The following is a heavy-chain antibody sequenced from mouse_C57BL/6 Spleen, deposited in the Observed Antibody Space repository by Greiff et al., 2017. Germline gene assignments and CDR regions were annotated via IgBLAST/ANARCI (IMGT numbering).Heavy chain of an antibody. CDR3: THGYYGFDY. V-gene: IGHV14-1*01. CDR2: IDPEDGDT. J-gene: IGHJ2*01. Sequence: VQLQQSGAELVRPGASVKLSCTASGFNIKDYYMHWVKQRPEPGLEWIGWIDPEDGDTEYAPMFQGKDTMTADTSSNTAYLQLSSLTSEDTAVYYCTHGYYGFDYWGQGTTRTVSS. CDR1: GFNIKDYY. D-gene: IGHD2-3*01.